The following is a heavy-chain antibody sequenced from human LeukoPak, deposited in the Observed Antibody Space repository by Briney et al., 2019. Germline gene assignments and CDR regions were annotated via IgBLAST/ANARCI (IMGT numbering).Heavy chain of an antibody. D-gene: IGHD3-3*01. Sequence: ASVKVSCKASGGTFSSYAISWVRQAPGQGLEWMGGIIPIFGTANYAQKFQGRVTITTDKSTSTAYMELSSLRSEDTAVYYCASAITIFGVAEREGYFDYWGQGTLVTVSS. V-gene: IGHV1-69*05. CDR2: IIPIFGTA. J-gene: IGHJ4*02. CDR1: GGTFSSYA. CDR3: ASAITIFGVAEREGYFDY.